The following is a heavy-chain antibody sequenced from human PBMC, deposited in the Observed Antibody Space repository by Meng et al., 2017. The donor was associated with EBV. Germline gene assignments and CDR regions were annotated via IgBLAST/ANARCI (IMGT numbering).Heavy chain of an antibody. D-gene: IGHD2-15*01. V-gene: IGHV1-8*01. Sequence: QVQLVQSGAEVKKPGASVKVSCKASGYTFTSYDINWVRQATGQGLEWMGWMNPNSGNTGYAQKFQGRVTMTRNTSISTAYMELSSLRSEDTAVYYCARGRGVYCSGGSCYPGWFDPWGQGTLVTVSS. J-gene: IGHJ5*02. CDR2: MNPNSGNT. CDR3: ARGRGVYCSGGSCYPGWFDP. CDR1: GYTFTSYD.